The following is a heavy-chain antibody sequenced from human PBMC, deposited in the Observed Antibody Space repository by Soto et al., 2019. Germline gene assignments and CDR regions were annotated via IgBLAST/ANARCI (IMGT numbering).Heavy chain of an antibody. J-gene: IGHJ5*02. CDR2: INPKSGGT. Sequence: GPSVKVSCKASGYSFTDYHIHWVRQAPGQGLEWLGRINPKSGGTSTAQKFQGWVTMTTDTSIATAYLTLTSLTSDDTALYYCAKDLTRQLAYWLDPWGQGTQVTVSS. D-gene: IGHD6-6*01. CDR3: AKDLTRQLAYWLDP. V-gene: IGHV1-2*04. CDR1: GYSFTDYH.